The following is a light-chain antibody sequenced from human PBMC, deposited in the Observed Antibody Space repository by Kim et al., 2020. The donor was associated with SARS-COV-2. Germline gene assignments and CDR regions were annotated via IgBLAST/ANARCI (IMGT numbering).Light chain of an antibody. V-gene: IGLV2-8*01. CDR3: CSYADYNNYV. CDR2: EVN. J-gene: IGLJ1*01. CDR1: SGDVGNSNY. Sequence: QSVTIACAGISGDVGNSNYVSWCGQHPDEAPKLMLYEVNKRPSGVPDRFSGSKSGDTASLTVSGLQTEDEADYYCCSYADYNNYVFGTGTKVTVL.